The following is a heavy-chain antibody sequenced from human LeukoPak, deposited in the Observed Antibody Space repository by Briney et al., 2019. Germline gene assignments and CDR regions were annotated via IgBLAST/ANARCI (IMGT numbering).Heavy chain of an antibody. J-gene: IGHJ3*02. D-gene: IGHD3-22*01. CDR3: ARTQPDYYDSSGYYFGCAFDI. Sequence: SQTLSLTCAISGDSVSSNSAAWNWIRQSPSRGLEWLGRTYYRSKWYNDYAVSVKSRITINPDTSKSQFSLQLNSVTPEDTAVYYCARTQPDYYDSSGYYFGCAFDIWGQGTLVTVSS. V-gene: IGHV6-1*01. CDR2: TYYRSKWYN. CDR1: GDSVSSNSAA.